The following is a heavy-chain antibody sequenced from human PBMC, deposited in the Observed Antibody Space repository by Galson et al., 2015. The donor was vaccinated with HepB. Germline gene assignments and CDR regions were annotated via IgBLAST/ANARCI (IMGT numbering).Heavy chain of an antibody. CDR2: INPFFRRP. CDR1: GGTFKNYT. V-gene: IGHV1-69*13. CDR3: ATSPRSVWDWSGTGYYHMDV. D-gene: IGHD3/OR15-3a*01. J-gene: IGHJ6*03. Sequence: SVKVSCKASGGTFKNYTISWVRQAPGQGLEWMGGINPFFRRPSYALNFQDRVTITADESTATVSMELSSLRSDDTAVYYCATSPRSVWDWSGTGYYHMDVWGKGTTVTVSS.